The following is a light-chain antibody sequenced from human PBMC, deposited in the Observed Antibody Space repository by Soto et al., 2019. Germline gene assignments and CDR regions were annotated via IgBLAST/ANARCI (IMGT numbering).Light chain of an antibody. J-gene: IGLJ2*01. CDR2: RNN. CDR3: AAWDDSLSGRV. CDR1: SSNIGSNY. Sequence: QSVLTQPPSASGTPGQRVTISCSGSSSNIGSNYVYWYQQLPGTAPKLLIYRNNQRPSGVPDRFSGSKSGTSASLAISGLRSEDEDDYYCAAWDDSLSGRVFGGGTKLTFL. V-gene: IGLV1-47*01.